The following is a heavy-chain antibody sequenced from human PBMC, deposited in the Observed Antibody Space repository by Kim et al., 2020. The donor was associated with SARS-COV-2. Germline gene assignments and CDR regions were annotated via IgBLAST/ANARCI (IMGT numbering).Heavy chain of an antibody. D-gene: IGHD2-15*01. Sequence: GGSLRLSCAASGFTFSSYWMSWVRQAPGKGLEWVANIKQDGREKYYVDSVKGRFTISRDNAKNSLYLQMNSLRAEDTAVYYCARDSRVVNYYYYYYGMDVWGQGTTVTVSS. J-gene: IGHJ6*02. CDR1: GFTFSSYW. CDR3: ARDSRVVNYYYYYYGMDV. V-gene: IGHV3-7*03. CDR2: IKQDGREK.